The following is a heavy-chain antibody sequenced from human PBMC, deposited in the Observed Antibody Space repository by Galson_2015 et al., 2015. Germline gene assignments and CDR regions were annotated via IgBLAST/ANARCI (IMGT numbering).Heavy chain of an antibody. CDR1: GGTFSSYA. CDR3: ARVIPGIAAAGMLRLYGWFDP. V-gene: IGHV1-69*13. Sequence: SVKVSCKASGGTFSSYAISWVRQAPGQGLEWMGGIIPIFGTANYAQKFQGRVTITADESTSTAYMELSSLRSEDTAVYYCARVIPGIAAAGMLRLYGWFDPWGQGTLVTVSS. CDR2: IIPIFGTA. D-gene: IGHD6-13*01. J-gene: IGHJ5*02.